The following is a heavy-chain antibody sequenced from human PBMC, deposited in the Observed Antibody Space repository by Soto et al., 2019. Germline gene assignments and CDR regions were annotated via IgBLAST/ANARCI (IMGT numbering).Heavy chain of an antibody. CDR1: GFTFSNAW. V-gene: IGHV3-15*01. D-gene: IGHD3-10*01. Sequence: GGSLRLSCAASGFTFSNAWMSWVRQAPGKGLEWVGRIKSKTDGGTTDYAAPVKGRFTISRDDSKNTLYLQMNSLKTEDTAVYYCTTSSKMVRGVNLIYMDVWGKGTTVTVSS. CDR3: TTSSKMVRGVNLIYMDV. CDR2: IKSKTDGGTT. J-gene: IGHJ6*03.